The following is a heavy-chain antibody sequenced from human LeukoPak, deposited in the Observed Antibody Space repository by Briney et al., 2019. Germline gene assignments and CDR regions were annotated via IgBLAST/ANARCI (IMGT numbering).Heavy chain of an antibody. D-gene: IGHD3-10*01. CDR2: IYYRSTWYS. CDR3: ARGGLVRGSIDSLIAFDF. V-gene: IGHV6-1*01. CDR1: GDSVSRKSAG. J-gene: IGHJ3*01. Sequence: SQTLSLTCAISGDSVSRKSAGWNWIRQSPSRGLEWLGRIYYRSTWYSDFLASRITISPDTYKNQFSLHLDSVTPEDTAVYYCARGGLVRGSIDSLIAFDFWGQGTVVTVSS.